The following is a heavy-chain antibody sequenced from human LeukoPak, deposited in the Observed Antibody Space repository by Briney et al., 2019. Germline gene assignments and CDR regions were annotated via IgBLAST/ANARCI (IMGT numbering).Heavy chain of an antibody. CDR3: ARGVYGSGSYGADY. D-gene: IGHD3-10*01. CDR2: IGTAGDT. Sequence: GRSLRLSCAASGFTFDDYAMHWVRQATGKGLEWVSAIGTAGDTYYPGSVKGRFTISRENAKNSLYLQMNSLRAGDTAVYYCARGVYGSGSYGADYWGQGTLVTVSS. CDR1: GFTFDDYA. J-gene: IGHJ4*02. V-gene: IGHV3-13*01.